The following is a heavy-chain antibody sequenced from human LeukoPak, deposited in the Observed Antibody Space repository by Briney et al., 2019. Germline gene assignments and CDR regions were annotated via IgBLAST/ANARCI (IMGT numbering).Heavy chain of an antibody. CDR2: LGGRTGIT. Sequence: SETLSLTCTVSGWSLRDYYWSWIRQPPGKGLEWIGELGGRTGITNYNPSLKSRAALSLDTSENHFSLTLHSVTAADTAVYYCARVPLRFLEPFDYWGQGTLVTVSS. V-gene: IGHV4-34*01. CDR3: ARVPLRFLEPFDY. D-gene: IGHD3-3*01. J-gene: IGHJ4*02. CDR1: GWSLRDYY.